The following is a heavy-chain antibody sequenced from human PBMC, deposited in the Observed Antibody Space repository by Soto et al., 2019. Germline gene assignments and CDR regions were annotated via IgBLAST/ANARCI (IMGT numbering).Heavy chain of an antibody. CDR1: GFTFSSYG. V-gene: IGHV3-33*01. J-gene: IGHJ5*02. CDR2: IWYDGSNK. D-gene: IGHD6-13*01. Sequence: QVRLVESGGGVVQPGRSLRLSCAASGFTFSSYGMHWVRQAPGKGLEWVAVIWYDGSNKYYADSVKGRFTISRDNSKNTLYLQMNSLRAEDTAVYYCARESSSWIPTNWFDPWGQGTLVTVSS. CDR3: ARESSSWIPTNWFDP.